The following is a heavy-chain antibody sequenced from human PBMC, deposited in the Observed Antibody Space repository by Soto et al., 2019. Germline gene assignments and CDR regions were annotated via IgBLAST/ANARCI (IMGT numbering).Heavy chain of an antibody. D-gene: IGHD3-22*01. J-gene: IGHJ4*02. CDR3: VKDDGGYPSTATH. Sequence: EVQLLESGGGLVQPGGSLRLSCAASGITISNYPMSWVRQAPGNGLDWVSGISGSGDRTYYADSAKGRFTISKDISKNSLSLQLDSLRVEDTAVYFCVKDDGGYPSTATHWGQGTLVTVSS. V-gene: IGHV3-23*01. CDR2: ISGSGDRT. CDR1: GITISNYP.